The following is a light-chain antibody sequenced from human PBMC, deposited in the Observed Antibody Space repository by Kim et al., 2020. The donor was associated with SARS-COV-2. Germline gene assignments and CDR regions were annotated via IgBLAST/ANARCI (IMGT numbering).Light chain of an antibody. CDR2: DVS. CDR3: SSYTSSSHVV. V-gene: IGLV2-14*01. CDR1: SSDVGGYNY. J-gene: IGLJ2*01. Sequence: QSALTQPASVSGSPGQSITISCTGTSSDVGGYNYVSWYQQHPGKAPKLMIYDVSKRPSGVSNRFSGSKSGNTASLTISGLQAEDEADYYCSSYTSSSHVVFGGVTQLTVL.